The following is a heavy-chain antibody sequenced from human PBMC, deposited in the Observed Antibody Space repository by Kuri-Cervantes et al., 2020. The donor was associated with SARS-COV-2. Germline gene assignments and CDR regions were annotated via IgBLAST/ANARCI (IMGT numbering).Heavy chain of an antibody. D-gene: IGHD6-13*01. CDR2: IWYDGNGK. CDR1: GFTFSSYG. CDR3: ARDRTAAGTRYFGL. J-gene: IGHJ2*01. Sequence: GESLKISCAASGFTFSSYGMHWVRQAPGKGLEWVAVIWYDGNGKYYADSVKGRFTISRDNSQNTLSLQMNSLRPEDTAVYYCARDRTAAGTRYFGLWGRDTLVTVSS. V-gene: IGHV3-33*01.